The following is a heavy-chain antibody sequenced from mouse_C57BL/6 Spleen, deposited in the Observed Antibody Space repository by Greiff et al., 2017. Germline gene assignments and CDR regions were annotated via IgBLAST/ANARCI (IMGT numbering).Heavy chain of an antibody. Sequence: VQLQQSGPELVKPGASVKIPCKASGYTFTDYNMDWVKQSHGKSLEWIGDINPNNGGTIYNQKFKGKATLTVDKSSSTAYMELRSLTSEDTAVYYCARGGHYDYDGAWLAYWGQGTLVTVSA. CDR1: GYTFTDYN. CDR2: INPNNGGT. CDR3: ARGGHYDYDGAWLAY. D-gene: IGHD2-4*01. V-gene: IGHV1-18*01. J-gene: IGHJ3*01.